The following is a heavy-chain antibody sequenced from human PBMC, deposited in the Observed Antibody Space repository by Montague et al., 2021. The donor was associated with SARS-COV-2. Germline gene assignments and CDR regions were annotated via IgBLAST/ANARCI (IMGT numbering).Heavy chain of an antibody. J-gene: IGHJ3*02. D-gene: IGHD3-10*01. Sequence: SVRLSCGAFGFTFSDYYMNWIRQAPGKGLEWVSHITSSSSHLYYADSVKGRFTISRDNAKNSLCLQMNSLRAEDTAVYYCAREHNYDSGRRDGFDIWGQGTVVTVSS. V-gene: IGHV3-11*01. CDR2: ITSSSSHL. CDR3: AREHNYDSGRRDGFDI. CDR1: GFTFSDYY.